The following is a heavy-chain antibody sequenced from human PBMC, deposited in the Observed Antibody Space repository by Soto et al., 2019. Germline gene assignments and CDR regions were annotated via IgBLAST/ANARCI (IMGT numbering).Heavy chain of an antibody. CDR3: GXXXXXXXXXXXYPYYYYGMDV. V-gene: IGHV1-18*01. CDR2: ISAYNGNT. D-gene: IGHD3-22*01. CDR1: GYTFTSYG. Sequence: ASVKVSCKASGYTFTSYGISWVRQAPGQGLEWMGWISAYNGNTNYAQKLQGRVTMTTDTSTSTAYMELRSLRSDDTAVYYCGXXXXXXXXXXXYPYYYYGMDVWGQGTTVTVS. J-gene: IGHJ6*02.